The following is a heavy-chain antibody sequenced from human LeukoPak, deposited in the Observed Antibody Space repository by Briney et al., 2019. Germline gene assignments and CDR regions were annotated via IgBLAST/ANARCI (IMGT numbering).Heavy chain of an antibody. CDR1: GGTFSSYA. CDR3: AREVGGTAGYYFDY. V-gene: IGHV1-69*01. D-gene: IGHD3-10*01. Sequence: SVKVSCKASGGTFSSYAISWVRQAPGQGLEWMGGVIPIFGTANYAQKFQGRVTITADESTSTAYMELSSLRSEDTAVYYCAREVGGTAGYYFDYWGQGTLVTVSS. CDR2: VIPIFGTA. J-gene: IGHJ4*02.